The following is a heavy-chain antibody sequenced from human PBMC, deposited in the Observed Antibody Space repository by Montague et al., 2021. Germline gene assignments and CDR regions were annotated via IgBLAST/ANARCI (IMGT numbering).Heavy chain of an antibody. CDR3: ASDPDDYDSSGPFDY. V-gene: IGHV3-30*04. J-gene: IGHJ4*02. D-gene: IGHD3-22*01. Sequence: SLSLSCSASRFTFSSYAMHWVRQAPGKGLEWVAVISYDGNNKYYADSVKGRFTISRDNSKNTLYLQMNSLRADDSAVYYCASDPDDYDSSGPFDYWGQGTLVTVSS. CDR1: RFTFSSYA. CDR2: ISYDGNNK.